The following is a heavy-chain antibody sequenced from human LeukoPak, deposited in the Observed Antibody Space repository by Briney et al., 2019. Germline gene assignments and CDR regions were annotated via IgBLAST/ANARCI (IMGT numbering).Heavy chain of an antibody. Sequence: PSETLSLTCTVSGGSISSYYWSWIRQPPGKGLEWIGYIDYSGSTYYNPSLKSRVTISVDTSKNQFSLKLSSVTAADTAVYYCARELWFGELAWFDPWGQGTLVTVSS. CDR3: ARELWFGELAWFDP. D-gene: IGHD3-10*01. J-gene: IGHJ5*02. CDR2: IDYSGST. V-gene: IGHV4-59*01. CDR1: GGSISSYY.